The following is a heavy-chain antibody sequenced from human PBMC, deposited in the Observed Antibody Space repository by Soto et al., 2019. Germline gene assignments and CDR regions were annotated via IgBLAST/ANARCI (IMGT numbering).Heavy chain of an antibody. CDR1: GYIFINYG. CDR3: ARDDRQWAGAEAVVTAPRVYPGMHV. D-gene: IGHD2-21*02. V-gene: IGHV1-18*01. J-gene: IGHJ6*02. Sequence: QVQLVQSGAEVKKPGASVKVSCKASGYIFINYGLSWVRQAPGEGLEWMGWISVHNGKTHSAQKFQGRFTMTTDTATSTAYMDLRSQRSDDTAVYYCARDDRQWAGAEAVVTAPRVYPGMHVWGQGTTVIVSS. CDR2: ISVHNGKT.